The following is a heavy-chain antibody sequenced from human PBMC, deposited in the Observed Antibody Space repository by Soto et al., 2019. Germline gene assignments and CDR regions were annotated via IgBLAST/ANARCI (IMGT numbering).Heavy chain of an antibody. J-gene: IGHJ3*02. D-gene: IGHD2-2*01. V-gene: IGHV4-30-2*01. CDR2: IFHSGDT. Sequence: SETLSLTCAVSGDSITSGGYSWSWIRQPPGKGLEWIGDIFHSGDTYYHPALKSRVIISIDRSKNQFSLNLSSATAADTAIYYCARDIRYCTSTSCRTLGFGMWDQGTVVTVSS. CDR1: GDSITSGGYS. CDR3: ARDIRYCTSTSCRTLGFGM.